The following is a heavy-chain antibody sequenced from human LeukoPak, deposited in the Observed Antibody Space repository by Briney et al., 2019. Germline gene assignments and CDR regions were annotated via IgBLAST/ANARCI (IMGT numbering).Heavy chain of an antibody. CDR1: GFTFSSYG. Sequence: PGGSLRLSCAASGFTFSSYGMHCVRQAPGKGLEWVAVISYDGSNKYYADSVKGRFTISRDNSKNTLYLQMNSLRAEDTAVYYCAKDIRGLVHHGSYGPEYWGQGALVTVSS. V-gene: IGHV3-30*18. D-gene: IGHD1-26*01. CDR3: AKDIRGLVHHGSYGPEY. CDR2: ISYDGSNK. J-gene: IGHJ4*02.